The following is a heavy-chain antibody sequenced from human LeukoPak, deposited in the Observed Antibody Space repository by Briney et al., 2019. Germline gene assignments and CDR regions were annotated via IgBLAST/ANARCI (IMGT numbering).Heavy chain of an antibody. Sequence: SETLSLTCTVSGGSISGSSYYWGWIRQPPGKGLEWIGSIYYSGSTYYNPSLKSRVTISVDTSKNQFSLKLSSVTAADTAVYYCARDVWDIVVVVAATGNWFDPWGQGTLVTVSS. D-gene: IGHD2-15*01. CDR1: GGSISGSSYY. CDR2: IYYSGST. V-gene: IGHV4-39*07. J-gene: IGHJ5*02. CDR3: ARDVWDIVVVVAATGNWFDP.